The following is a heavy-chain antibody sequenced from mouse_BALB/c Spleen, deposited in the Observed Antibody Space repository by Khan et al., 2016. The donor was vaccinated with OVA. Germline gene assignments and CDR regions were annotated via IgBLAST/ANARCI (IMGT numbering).Heavy chain of an antibody. CDR3: VRIPIPRYHLDY. Sequence: QVQLQQSGAELARPGASVKMSCKASGYTFTNYTIHWVKQRPGQGLEWIGYINPSSGYTNYNQNYNDKATLTTDRSSSTAYMPLSRLTSDYSAVYYCVRIPIPRYHLDYWGQGTTRTGSS. CDR2: INPSSGYT. V-gene: IGHV1-4*01. CDR1: GYTFTNYT. J-gene: IGHJ2*01. D-gene: IGHD1-1*01.